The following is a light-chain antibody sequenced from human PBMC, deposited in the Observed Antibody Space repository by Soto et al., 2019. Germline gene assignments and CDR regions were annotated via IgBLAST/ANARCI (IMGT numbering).Light chain of an antibody. Sequence: QSALTQPASVSGCPGQSITISCTGTNSDVGSYNRVSWYQQPPGTAPKLIIYDVNNRPSGVSYRFSGSKSGNTASLTISGLQAEDEADYYCNSYTTSETYVFGTGTKVTVL. CDR2: DVN. CDR3: NSYTTSETYV. J-gene: IGLJ1*01. V-gene: IGLV2-14*01. CDR1: NSDVGSYNR.